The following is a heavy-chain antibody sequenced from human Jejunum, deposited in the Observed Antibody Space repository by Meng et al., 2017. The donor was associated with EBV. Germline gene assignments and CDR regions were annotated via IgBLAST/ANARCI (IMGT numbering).Heavy chain of an antibody. V-gene: IGHV4-61*01. Sequence: QAQAEGSGLTRGNLLDTLSLPCLFFGDPVPRATSSWSWFRQPPGKGLEWIGYIYIGGSTNSIPSLRTRVTISLDTSKNQFPLKLSSVTAATTAMYYCAYYLSGRGGVGSWGQGTLVTVSS. CDR3: AYYLSGRGGVGS. J-gene: IGHJ4*02. CDR1: GDPVPRATSS. D-gene: IGHD1-26*01. CDR2: IYIGGST.